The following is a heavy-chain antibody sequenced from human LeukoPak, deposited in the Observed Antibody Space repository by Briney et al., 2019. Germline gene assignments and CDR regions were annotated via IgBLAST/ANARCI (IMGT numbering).Heavy chain of an antibody. CDR2: IYPGDSDT. D-gene: IGHD3-22*01. CDR1: GYSFTSYW. CDR3: ARQKYYYDSSGYYQDY. V-gene: IGHV5-51*01. Sequence: GESLKISCKGSGYSFTSYWIGWVRQMPGKGLEWMGIIYPGDSDTRYSSSFQGQVTISADKTISTAYLQWSSLKASDTAMYYCARQKYYYDSSGYYQDYWGQGTLVTVSS. J-gene: IGHJ4*02.